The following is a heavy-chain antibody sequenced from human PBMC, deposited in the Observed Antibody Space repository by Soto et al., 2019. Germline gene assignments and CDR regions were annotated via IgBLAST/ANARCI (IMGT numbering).Heavy chain of an antibody. V-gene: IGHV3-23*01. Sequence: GGSLRLACAASGFTFRNYAMNWVRQAPGKGLEWVSSISGGGDSRKYVDSVKGRFTISRDNSKNTLYLQMNSLRAEDTAVYYCAKDLFTMVRLFDSWGQGTLVTVSS. CDR3: AKDLFTMVRLFDS. J-gene: IGHJ4*02. CDR1: GFTFRNYA. CDR2: ISGGGDSR. D-gene: IGHD3-10*01.